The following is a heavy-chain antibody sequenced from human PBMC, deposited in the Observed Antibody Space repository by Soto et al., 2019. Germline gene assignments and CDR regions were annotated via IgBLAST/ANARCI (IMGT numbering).Heavy chain of an antibody. CDR3: ARVVYYYDSSGYESALDY. J-gene: IGHJ4*02. V-gene: IGHV1-18*01. CDR1: GYTFTSYG. D-gene: IGHD3-22*01. Sequence: GASVKVSCKASGYTFTSYGISWVRQAPGQGLEWMGWISAYNGNTNYAQKLQGRVTMTTDTSTSTAYMELRSLRSDDTAVYYCARVVYYYDSSGYESALDYWGQGTLVTSPQ. CDR2: ISAYNGNT.